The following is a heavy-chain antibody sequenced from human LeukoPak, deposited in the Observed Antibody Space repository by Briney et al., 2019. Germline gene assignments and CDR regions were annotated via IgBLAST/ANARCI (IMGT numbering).Heavy chain of an antibody. CDR2: TYYSGST. J-gene: IGHJ4*02. Sequence: SETLSLTCTVSGGSISSYYWSWIRQPPGKGLEWIGYTYYSGSTNYNPSLKSRVTISVDTSKNQFSLRLSSMTAADTAVYYCARHRGGSVWYYFDYWGQGTLVTVSS. CDR3: ARHRGGSVWYYFDY. D-gene: IGHD6-19*01. CDR1: GGSISSYY. V-gene: IGHV4-59*08.